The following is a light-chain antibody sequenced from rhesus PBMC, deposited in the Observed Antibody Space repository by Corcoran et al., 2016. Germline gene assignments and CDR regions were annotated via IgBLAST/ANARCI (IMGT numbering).Light chain of an antibody. V-gene: IGLV2S7*01. CDR3: CSYSTSSTFI. CDR1: SSDVGGSNY. J-gene: IGLJ1*01. CDR2: GVS. Sequence: AGPTQPPSVSGTPGQAVTFSCTGTSSDVGGSNYVSWYQQHPGKAPKLKIYGVSKRPSGVSDRFSGSKSGNTASLTISGLQPEDEAVYYGCSYSTSSTFIFGSGTRLTVL.